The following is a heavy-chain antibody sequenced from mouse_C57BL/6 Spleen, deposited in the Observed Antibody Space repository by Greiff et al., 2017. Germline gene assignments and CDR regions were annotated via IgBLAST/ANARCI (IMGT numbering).Heavy chain of an antibody. D-gene: IGHD2-4*01. CDR3: ARGDYAWFAY. J-gene: IGHJ3*01. Sequence: QVQLQQPGAELVKPGASVKLSCKASGYTFTSYWMHWVKQRPGRGLEWIGRSDPNSGGTKYNEKFKGKATLTVDKPSSTAYMQLSSLTSEDSAVYYCARGDYAWFAYWGQGTLVTVSA. CDR1: GYTFTSYW. CDR2: SDPNSGGT. V-gene: IGHV1-72*01.